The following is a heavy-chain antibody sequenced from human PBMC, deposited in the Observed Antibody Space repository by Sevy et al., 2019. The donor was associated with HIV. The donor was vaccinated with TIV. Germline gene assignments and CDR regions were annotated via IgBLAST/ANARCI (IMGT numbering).Heavy chain of an antibody. V-gene: IGHV1-46*01. D-gene: IGHD3-10*01. CDR1: GYTFTSYY. CDR3: ARDSSPYYYGSGRGAFDI. Sequence: ASVNVSCKASGYTFTSYYMHWVRQAPGQGLEWMGIINPSGGSTSYSQKFQGRVTMTRDTSTSTVYMELSSLRSEDTAVYYCARDSSPYYYGSGRGAFDIWGQGTMVTVSS. J-gene: IGHJ3*02. CDR2: INPSGGST.